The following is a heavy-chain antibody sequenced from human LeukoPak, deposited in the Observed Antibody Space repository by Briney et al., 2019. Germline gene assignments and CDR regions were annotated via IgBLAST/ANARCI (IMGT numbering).Heavy chain of an antibody. CDR1: GFSFSSYA. CDR2: ISGSGGST. V-gene: IGHV3-23*01. Sequence: GGSLRLSCAASGFSFSSYAMSWVRQAPGKGLEWVSVISGSGGSTHYADSVKGRFTISRDNSKNTLYLQMSSLRVEDTAVYYCARGGVSGDYWGQGVLVTVSS. CDR3: ARGGVSGDY. D-gene: IGHD2-8*01. J-gene: IGHJ4*02.